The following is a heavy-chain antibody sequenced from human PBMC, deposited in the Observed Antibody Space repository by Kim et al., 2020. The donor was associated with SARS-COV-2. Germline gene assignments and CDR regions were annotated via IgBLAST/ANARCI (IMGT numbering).Heavy chain of an antibody. CDR1: GFTFSSYA. V-gene: IGHV3-30*04. CDR3: ARGSSPPGSYYGSGAPPVYYYYGMDV. J-gene: IGHJ6*02. CDR2: ISYDGSNK. Sequence: GGSLRLSCAASGFTFSSYAMHWVRQAPGKGLEWVAVISYDGSNKYYADSVKGRFTISRDNSKNTLYLQMNSLRAEDTAVYYCARGSSPPGSYYGSGAPPVYYYYGMDVWGQGTTVTVSS. D-gene: IGHD3-10*01.